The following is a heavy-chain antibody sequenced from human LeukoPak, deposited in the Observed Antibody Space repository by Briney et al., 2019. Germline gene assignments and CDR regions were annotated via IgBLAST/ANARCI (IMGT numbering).Heavy chain of an antibody. CDR3: ARGEAILLMVYHSGFDY. Sequence: SETLSLTCAVYGGSFSGYYWSWIRQPPGKGLEWIGEINHSGSTNYNPSLKSRVTISVDTSKNQFSLKLSSVTAADTAVYYCARGEAILLMVYHSGFDYWGQGTLVTVSS. J-gene: IGHJ4*02. D-gene: IGHD2-8*01. V-gene: IGHV4-34*01. CDR1: GGSFSGYY. CDR2: INHSGST.